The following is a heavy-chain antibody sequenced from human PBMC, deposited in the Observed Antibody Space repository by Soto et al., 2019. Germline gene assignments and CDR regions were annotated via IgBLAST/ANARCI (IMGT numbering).Heavy chain of an antibody. D-gene: IGHD3-3*01. J-gene: IGHJ4*02. V-gene: IGHV3-30*18. CDR1: GFTFSSSG. CDR3: AKDGNKYYDFWSGTGGGDY. Sequence: GGSLRLSCAASGFTFSSSGMHWVRQAPGKGLEWVAVISYDGSNKYYADSVKGRFTISRDNSKNTLYLQMNSLRAEDTAVYYCAKDGNKYYDFWSGTGGGDYWGQGTLVNVSS. CDR2: ISYDGSNK.